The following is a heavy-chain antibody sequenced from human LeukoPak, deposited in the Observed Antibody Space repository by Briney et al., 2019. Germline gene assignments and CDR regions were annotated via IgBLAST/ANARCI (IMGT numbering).Heavy chain of an antibody. CDR3: AKFLSETTVVYSRFDY. D-gene: IGHD4-23*01. V-gene: IGHV3-30*02. CDR2: IRYDGSNK. CDR1: GFTFSSYG. Sequence: PGGSLRLSRAASGFTFSSYGMHWVRQAPGKGLEWVAFIRYDGSNKYYGDSVKGRFTISRDNSKNTLYLQMNSLRAEDTAVYYCAKFLSETTVVYSRFDYWGQGTLVTVSS. J-gene: IGHJ4*02.